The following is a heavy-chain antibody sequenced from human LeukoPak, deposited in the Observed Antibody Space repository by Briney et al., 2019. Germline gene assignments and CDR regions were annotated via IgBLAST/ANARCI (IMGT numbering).Heavy chain of an antibody. V-gene: IGHV4-59*01. CDR1: GGSISNYY. Sequence: SETLSLTCTVSGGSISNYYWSWIRQPPGKALEWIGYIYYSGSTNYNPSLKSRVTISVDTSKNQLSLNLSSVTAADTAVYYCAREDCSGGTCEFDYWGQGTLVTVSS. D-gene: IGHD2-15*01. J-gene: IGHJ4*02. CDR2: IYYSGST. CDR3: AREDCSGGTCEFDY.